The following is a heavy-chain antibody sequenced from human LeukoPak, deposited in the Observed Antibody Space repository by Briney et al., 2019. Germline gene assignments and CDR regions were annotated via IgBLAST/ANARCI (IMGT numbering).Heavy chain of an antibody. J-gene: IGHJ5*02. CDR3: ARSGGSGSYEFDP. CDR2: INPSGGST. Sequence: ASLKVSCKASGNTFTGYYIHWVRQAPGQGLEWMGIINPSGGSTSYAQKFQGRVTMTRDTSTSTVYMELSSLRSEDTAVYYCARSGGSGSYEFDPWGQGTLVTVSS. V-gene: IGHV1-46*01. CDR1: GNTFTGYY. D-gene: IGHD3-10*01.